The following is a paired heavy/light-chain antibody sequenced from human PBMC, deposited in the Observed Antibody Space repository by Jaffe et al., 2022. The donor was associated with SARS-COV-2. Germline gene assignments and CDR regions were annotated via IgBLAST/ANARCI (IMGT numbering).Heavy chain of an antibody. Sequence: QLQLQESGPGLVKPSETPSLTCTVSGDSINSSSYYWGWIRQPPGKGLEWIGSMSYSGSTYSTYYNPSLKSRVTISVDTSKNQFSLKVSSVSAADTAVYYCARRTTATTSRVLVDAFDIWGQGTKVTVSS. CDR1: GDSINSSSYY. D-gene: IGHD4-17*01. CDR2: MSYSGSTYST. J-gene: IGHJ3*02. V-gene: IGHV4-39*01. CDR3: ARRTTATTSRVLVDAFDI.
Light chain of an antibody. CDR3: QQYDTSVT. Sequence: EIVLTQSPGTLSLSPGERVALSCRASQSVSSSFLAWYQQKAGQAPRLLIYGASSRAAGIPDRFSGSGSGTDFTLTISRLEPEDFAVYYCQQYDTSVTFGGGTKVESK. J-gene: IGKJ4*01. V-gene: IGKV3-20*01. CDR2: GAS. CDR1: QSVSSSF.